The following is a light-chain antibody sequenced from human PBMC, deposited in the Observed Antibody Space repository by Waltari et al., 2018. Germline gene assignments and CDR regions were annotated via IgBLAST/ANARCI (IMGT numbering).Light chain of an antibody. CDR1: RTISNW. CDR2: KAS. CDR3: QQYNSG. V-gene: IGKV1-5*03. Sequence: IQMTQSPSTLSASVGDRVTITCRASRTISNWLAWYQQKPGKAPKLLIYKASSLQSGVPSRFSGSGSGTEFTLTISSLQPDDFATYYCQQYNSGFGPGTKVDIK. J-gene: IGKJ3*01.